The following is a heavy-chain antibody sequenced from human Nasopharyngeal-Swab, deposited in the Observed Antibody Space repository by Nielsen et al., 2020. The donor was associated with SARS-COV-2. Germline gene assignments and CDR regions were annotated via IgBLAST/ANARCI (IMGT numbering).Heavy chain of an antibody. J-gene: IGHJ4*02. CDR3: ARLDVSAAGRDY. V-gene: IGHV4-39*01. CDR2: IYYSGST. D-gene: IGHD6-13*01. Sequence: WIRQPPGKGLEWIGSIYYSGSTYYNPSLKSRVTISVDTSKNQFSLKPSSVTAADTAVYYCARLDVSAAGRDYWGQGTLVTVSS.